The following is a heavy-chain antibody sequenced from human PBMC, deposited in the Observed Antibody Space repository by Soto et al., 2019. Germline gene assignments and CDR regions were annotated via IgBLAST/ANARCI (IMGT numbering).Heavy chain of an antibody. CDR2: ISAYNGNT. CDR1: GYTFTSYG. Sequence: QVQLVQSGAEVKKPGASVKVSCKASGYTFTSYGISWVRQAPGQGLEWMGWISAYNGNTNYAQKLQGRVTMTTDTSTSTAYMELRSLRSDDTAVYYWARLQNDVILTGGAFDIWGQGTMVTVSS. V-gene: IGHV1-18*01. J-gene: IGHJ3*02. D-gene: IGHD3-9*01. CDR3: ARLQNDVILTGGAFDI.